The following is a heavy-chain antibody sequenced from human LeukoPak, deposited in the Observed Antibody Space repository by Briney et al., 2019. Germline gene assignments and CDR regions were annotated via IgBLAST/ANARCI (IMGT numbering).Heavy chain of an antibody. Sequence: GGSLRLSCAASGFTVSSNYMSWVRQAPGKGLEWVSVIYSGGSTYYADSVKGRFTISRDNSKNTLYLQMNSLRAEDTAVYYCARVAYCAGDCHHMDSWGQGTLVTVSS. J-gene: IGHJ4*02. CDR1: GFTVSSNY. CDR2: IYSGGST. V-gene: IGHV3-66*01. CDR3: ARVAYCAGDCHHMDS. D-gene: IGHD2-21*02.